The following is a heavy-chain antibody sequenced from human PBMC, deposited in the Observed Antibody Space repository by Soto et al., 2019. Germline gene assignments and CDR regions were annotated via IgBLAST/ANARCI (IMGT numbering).Heavy chain of an antibody. CDR3: ARHRGPELLPDFDY. CDR1: GGSISSSSYY. CDR2: IYYSGST. Sequence: QLQLQESGPGLVKPSETLSLTCTVSGGSISSSSYYWGWIRQPPGKGLEWIGTIYYSGSTYYNPSLKSRVTISVDTSKNQFSLKLSSVTAADTAVYYCARHRGPELLPDFDYWGQGTLVTVSS. V-gene: IGHV4-39*01. J-gene: IGHJ4*02. D-gene: IGHD1-26*01.